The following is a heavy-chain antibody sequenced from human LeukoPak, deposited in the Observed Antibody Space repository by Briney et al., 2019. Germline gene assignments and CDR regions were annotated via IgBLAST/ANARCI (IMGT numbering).Heavy chain of an antibody. V-gene: IGHV4-59*01. CDR3: ARGMYSSSWFFDY. D-gene: IGHD6-13*01. J-gene: IGHJ4*02. CDR2: IYYSGST. CDR1: GGSISSYY. Sequence: SETLPLTCTVSGGSISSYYWSWIRQPPGKGPEWIGYIYYSGSTNYNPSLKSRVTISVDTSKNQFSLKLSSVTAADTAVYYCARGMYSSSWFFDYWGQGTLVTVSS.